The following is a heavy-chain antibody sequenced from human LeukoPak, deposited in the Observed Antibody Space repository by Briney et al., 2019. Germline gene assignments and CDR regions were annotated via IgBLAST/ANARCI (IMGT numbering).Heavy chain of an antibody. CDR3: AREEDTHDAFDI. CDR2: IYYSGST. D-gene: IGHD2-15*01. J-gene: IGHJ3*02. Sequence: SETLSLTRTVSGGSICSYYWSWIRPHPGKRLEWIGYIYYSGSTNYNPSLKSRVTISVDTSKNQFSLKLSSVTAADTAVYYSAREEDTHDAFDIWGQGTMVTVSS. V-gene: IGHV4-59*01. CDR1: GGSICSYY.